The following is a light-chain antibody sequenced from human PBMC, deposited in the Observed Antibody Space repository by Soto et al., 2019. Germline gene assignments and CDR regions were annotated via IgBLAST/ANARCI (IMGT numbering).Light chain of an antibody. CDR3: NSYTGSSTNV. V-gene: IGLV2-14*03. Sequence: QSALTQPASVSGSPGQSITISFTGTSSDVGGFNYVSWYQQHPGKAPTLMIYDVTNRPSGVSYRFSGSKSGNTASLTNSGLHAEDEADYYCNSYTGSSTNVFGNGTKVTVL. J-gene: IGLJ1*01. CDR1: SSDVGGFNY. CDR2: DVT.